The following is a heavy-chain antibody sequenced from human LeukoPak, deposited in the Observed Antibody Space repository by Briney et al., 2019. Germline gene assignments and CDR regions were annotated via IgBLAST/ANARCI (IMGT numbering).Heavy chain of an antibody. CDR3: VKDGSSSWYKEGYFDY. Sequence: GGSLRLSCAASGFTFSSYAMSWVRQAPGKGLEWVSAISGSGGSTYYADSVKGRFTISRDNSKNTLYLQMNSLRAEDTAVYYCVKDGSSSWYKEGYFDYWGQGTLVTVSS. CDR1: GFTFSSYA. CDR2: ISGSGGST. J-gene: IGHJ4*02. V-gene: IGHV3-23*01. D-gene: IGHD6-13*01.